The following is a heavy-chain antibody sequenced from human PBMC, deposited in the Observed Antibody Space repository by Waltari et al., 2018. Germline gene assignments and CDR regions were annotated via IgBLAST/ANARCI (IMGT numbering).Heavy chain of an antibody. V-gene: IGHV2-5*01. CDR3: AHSRDGMVLGVTRGRFDY. D-gene: IGHD3-10*01. CDR1: GFSLSTSGVG. Sequence: QITLKESGPTLVKPTQTLTLTCTFSGFSLSTSGVGVGWIRQPPGKALEWLALIYWNDDKRYSPSLKSRLTITKDTSKNQVVLTMTNMDPVDTATYYCAHSRDGMVLGVTRGRFDYWGQGTLVTVSS. CDR2: IYWNDDK. J-gene: IGHJ4*02.